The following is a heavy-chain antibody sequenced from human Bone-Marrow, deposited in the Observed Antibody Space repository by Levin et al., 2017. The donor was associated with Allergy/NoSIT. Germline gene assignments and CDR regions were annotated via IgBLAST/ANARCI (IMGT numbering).Heavy chain of an antibody. D-gene: IGHD6-6*01. V-gene: IGHV4-39*07. CDR1: GGSISSSSYY. CDR3: AGDYSSSPILFDY. Sequence: SETLSLTCTVSGGSISSSSYYWGWIRQPPGKGLEWIGSIYYSGSTYYNPFLKSRVIISLDTSKNRFSLKLSSVAAADTAVYYCAGDYSSSPILFDYWGQGTLVTVSS. CDR2: IYYSGST. J-gene: IGHJ4*02.